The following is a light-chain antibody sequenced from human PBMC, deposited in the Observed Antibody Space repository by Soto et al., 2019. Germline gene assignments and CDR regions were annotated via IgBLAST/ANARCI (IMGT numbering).Light chain of an antibody. J-gene: IGLJ2*01. CDR3: CSYVSSSTHVV. CDR1: SSDIGSHNF. V-gene: IGLV2-23*01. Sequence: QSVLTQPASVSGSPGQSITISCTGTSSDIGSHNFVSWHQQHPGKAPKLMIYEGTKRPSGVSNRFSGSKSGNTASLTISGLQAEDEADYYCCSYVSSSTHVVFGGGTKLTVL. CDR2: EGT.